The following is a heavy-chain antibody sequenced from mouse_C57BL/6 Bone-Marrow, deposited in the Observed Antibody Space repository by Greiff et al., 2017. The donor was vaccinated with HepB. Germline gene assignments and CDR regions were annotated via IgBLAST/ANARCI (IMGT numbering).Heavy chain of an antibody. CDR2: ISDGGSYT. V-gene: IGHV5-4*01. J-gene: IGHJ1*03. Sequence: EVQLVESGGGLVKPGGSLKLSCAASGFTFSSYAMSWVRQTPEKRLEWVATISDGGSYTYYPDNVKGRFTISRDNAKNNLYLLMSHLKSEDTAMYYCARDDDYDWYFDVWGTGTTVTVSS. CDR3: ARDDDYDWYFDV. D-gene: IGHD2-4*01. CDR1: GFTFSSYA.